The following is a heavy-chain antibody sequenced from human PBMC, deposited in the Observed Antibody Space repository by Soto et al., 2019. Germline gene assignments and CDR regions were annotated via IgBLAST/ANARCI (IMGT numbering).Heavy chain of an antibody. V-gene: IGHV3-23*01. CDR3: AKIGRDSFGATRGREYFQH. CDR2: ISGSGGST. J-gene: IGHJ1*01. CDR1: GFTFSSYA. D-gene: IGHD1-26*01. Sequence: EVQLLESGGGLVQPGGSLRLSCAASGFTFSSYAMSWVRQAPGKGLEWVSAISGSGGSTYYADSVKGRFTISRDNSKNTLYLQMNSLRAEDTAVYYCAKIGRDSFGATRGREYFQHWGQGTLVTVSS.